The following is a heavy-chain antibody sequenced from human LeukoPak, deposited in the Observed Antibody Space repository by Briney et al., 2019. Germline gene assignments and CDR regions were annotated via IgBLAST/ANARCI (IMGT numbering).Heavy chain of an antibody. Sequence: SETLSLTCAVYGGSFSGYYWSWIRQPPGKGLEWIGEINHSGSTSYNPSLKSRVTISVDTSKNQFSLKLSSVTAADTAVYYCARGPFRGGSGSYYNYWGQGTLVTVSS. CDR2: INHSGST. J-gene: IGHJ4*02. V-gene: IGHV4-34*01. D-gene: IGHD3-10*01. CDR3: ARGPFRGGSGSYYNY. CDR1: GGSFSGYY.